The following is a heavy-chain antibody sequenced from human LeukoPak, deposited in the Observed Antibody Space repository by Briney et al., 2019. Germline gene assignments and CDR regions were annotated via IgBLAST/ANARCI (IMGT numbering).Heavy chain of an antibody. D-gene: IGHD3-10*01. Sequence: GGSLRLSCAASGFTFSSYGMHWVRQAPGKGLEWVAVISYDGSNKYYADSVKGRFTISRDNSKNTLYLQMNSLRAEDTAIYYCAFRITTLYWAQGTLVTVSS. V-gene: IGHV3-30*03. J-gene: IGHJ4*02. CDR2: ISYDGSNK. CDR3: AFRITTLY. CDR1: GFTFSSYG.